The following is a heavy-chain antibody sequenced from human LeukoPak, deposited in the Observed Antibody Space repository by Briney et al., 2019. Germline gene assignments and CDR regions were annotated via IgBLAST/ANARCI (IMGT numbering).Heavy chain of an antibody. CDR3: ATYSSLNRREFQY. Sequence: GGSLRLSCAASGFVFSNYWMHWVRQAPGKGLVWVSRIKTDGSTITYADSVKGRFTISRDNAMNTLYLQMNSLRAEDTAVYYCATYSSLNRREFQYWGQGTLLTVSS. D-gene: IGHD3-22*01. CDR2: IKTDGSTI. J-gene: IGHJ1*01. V-gene: IGHV3-74*01. CDR1: GFVFSNYW.